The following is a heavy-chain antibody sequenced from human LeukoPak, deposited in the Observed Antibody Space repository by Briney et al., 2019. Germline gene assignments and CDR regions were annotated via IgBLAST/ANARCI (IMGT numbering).Heavy chain of an antibody. CDR1: GGSISSYY. V-gene: IGHV4-59*08. D-gene: IGHD6-13*01. CDR3: ARGGIAEKFDY. CDR2: IYYSGST. J-gene: IGHJ4*02. Sequence: SETLSLTCTVSGGSISSYYWSWIRQPPGKGLEWIGYIYYSGSTNYNPSLKSRVTISVDTSKIQFSLKLSSVTAADTAVYYCARGGIAEKFDYWGQGTLVTVSS.